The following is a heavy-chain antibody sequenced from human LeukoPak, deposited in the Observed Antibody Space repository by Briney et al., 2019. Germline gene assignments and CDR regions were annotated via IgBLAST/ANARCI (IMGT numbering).Heavy chain of an antibody. J-gene: IGHJ6*03. Sequence: GGSLRLSXAASGFTFDDYAMHWVRQAPGKGLEWVSLISGDGGSTYYADSVKGRVTISRDNSKNSLYLQMNSLRTEDTALYYCAKGPSGGSGYYYYYYYMDVWGKGTTVTVSS. CDR1: GFTFDDYA. CDR3: AKGPSGGSGYYYYYYYMDV. V-gene: IGHV3-43*02. D-gene: IGHD3-10*01. CDR2: ISGDGGST.